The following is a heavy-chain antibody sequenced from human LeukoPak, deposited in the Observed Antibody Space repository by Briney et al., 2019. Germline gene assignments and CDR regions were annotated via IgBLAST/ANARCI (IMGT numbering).Heavy chain of an antibody. Sequence: GGSLRLSCAASGFTFSSYGMHWVRQAPGKGLEWVAVISYDGSNKYYADSVKGRFTISRDNSKNTLYLQMNSLRAEDTAVYYCANVGIISSSTGYYFDYWGQGTLVTVSS. J-gene: IGHJ4*02. CDR2: ISYDGSNK. V-gene: IGHV3-30*18. CDR3: ANVGIISSSTGYYFDY. CDR1: GFTFSSYG. D-gene: IGHD6-13*01.